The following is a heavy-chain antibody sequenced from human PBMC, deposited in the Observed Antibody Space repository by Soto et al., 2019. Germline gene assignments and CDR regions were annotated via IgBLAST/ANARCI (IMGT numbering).Heavy chain of an antibody. V-gene: IGHV1-3*01. CDR1: GYTFTSYA. D-gene: IGHD6-19*01. CDR2: INAGNGNT. Sequence: QVQLVQSGAEVKKPGASVKVSCKASGYTFTSYAMHWVRQAPGQRLEWMGWINAGNGNTKYSQKFQGRVTITRDTSASTAYMELSSLRSEDTAVYYCASVVQWLVPVPYYYYYGMDVWGQGTTVTVSS. J-gene: IGHJ6*02. CDR3: ASVVQWLVPVPYYYYYGMDV.